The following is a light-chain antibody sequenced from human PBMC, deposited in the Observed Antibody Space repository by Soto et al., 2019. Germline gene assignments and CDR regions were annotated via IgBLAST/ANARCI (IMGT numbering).Light chain of an antibody. CDR2: EVT. Sequence: QSALTQPASVSGSPGQSITISCTGTSSDVGSYTLVSWYQQHPGKAPKLMIYEVTERPSGVSNRFSGSKSGNTASLTISGLQTEDEADYYCCSFAGSSTSLIFGGGTKVTVL. CDR3: CSFAGSSTSLI. J-gene: IGLJ2*01. CDR1: SSDVGSYTL. V-gene: IGLV2-23*02.